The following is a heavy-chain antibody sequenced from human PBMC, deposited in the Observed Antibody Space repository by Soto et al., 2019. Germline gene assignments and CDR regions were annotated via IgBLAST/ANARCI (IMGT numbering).Heavy chain of an antibody. D-gene: IGHD1-26*01. CDR3: VRDDFGLGIDY. CDR2: IYSGGST. V-gene: IGHV3-53*01. CDR1: GFTVSSHY. Sequence: GGSLRLSCAASGFTVSSHYMNWVRQAPGKGLEWVSVIYSGGSTYYADSVKARFTISRDSSKNTLYLQMNSLRAEDTAVYYCVRDDFGLGIDYWGLGTLVTVSS. J-gene: IGHJ4*02.